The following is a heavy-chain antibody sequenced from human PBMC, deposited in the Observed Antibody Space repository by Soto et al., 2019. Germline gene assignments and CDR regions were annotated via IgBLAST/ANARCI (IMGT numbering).Heavy chain of an antibody. D-gene: IGHD2-15*01. CDR1: GYTFTGYF. Sequence: GASVKVSCKASGYTFTGYFIHWVREVPGQGLEYMGWINPNTGGTDYAQKFQDRVTMTRDTSISTVFMEIKRLTSDDTAVYYCARVASWAASDWFDPWGQGTLVTVSS. V-gene: IGHV1-2*02. CDR2: INPNTGGT. CDR3: ARVASWAASDWFDP. J-gene: IGHJ5*02.